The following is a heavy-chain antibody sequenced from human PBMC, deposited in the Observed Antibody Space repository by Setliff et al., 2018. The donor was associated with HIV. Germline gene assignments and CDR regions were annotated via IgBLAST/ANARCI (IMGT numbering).Heavy chain of an antibody. CDR3: ATLRGWLQFSY. CDR1: GGSISSSSYY. CDR2: IYYSGST. J-gene: IGHJ4*02. V-gene: IGHV4-39*07. Sequence: KTSETLSLTCTVSGGSISSSSYYWGWIRQPPGKGLEWIGSIYYSGSTYYNPSLKSRVTISVDTSKNQFSLKLSSVTAADTAVYYCATLRGWLQFSYWGQGTLVTVSS. D-gene: IGHD5-12*01.